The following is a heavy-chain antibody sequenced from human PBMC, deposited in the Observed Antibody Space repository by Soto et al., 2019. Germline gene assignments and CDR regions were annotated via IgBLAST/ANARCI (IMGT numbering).Heavy chain of an antibody. J-gene: IGHJ3*02. D-gene: IGHD3-3*01. CDR2: ISSSSSYI. Sequence: GGSLRLSCAASGFTFSSYSMNWVRQAPGKGLEWVSSISSSSSYIYYADSVKGRFTISRDNAKNSLYLQMNSLRAEDTAVYYCARDTLTIFGVVWKLEPHPSAFDIWGQGTMVTVSS. CDR3: ARDTLTIFGVVWKLEPHPSAFDI. CDR1: GFTFSSYS. V-gene: IGHV3-21*01.